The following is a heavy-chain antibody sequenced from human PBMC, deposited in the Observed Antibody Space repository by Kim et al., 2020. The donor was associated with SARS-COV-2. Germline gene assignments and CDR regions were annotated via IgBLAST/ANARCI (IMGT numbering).Heavy chain of an antibody. J-gene: IGHJ4*02. CDR1: GGSISRYY. D-gene: IGHD6-19*01. CDR3: ARFGLYSSGAGGFDY. V-gene: IGHV4-59*13. Sequence: SETLSLTYTVSGGSISRYYWSWIRQPPGKGLEWTGNIYYSGSTNYNPSLKSRVTISVDTSKNQFSLKLSSVTAADTAVYYCARFGLYSSGAGGFDYWGQGTLVTVSS. CDR2: IYYSGST.